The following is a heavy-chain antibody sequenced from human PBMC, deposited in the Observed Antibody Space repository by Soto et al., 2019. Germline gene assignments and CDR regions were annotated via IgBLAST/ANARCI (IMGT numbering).Heavy chain of an antibody. CDR2: IIPILGIA. J-gene: IGHJ4*02. CDR3: AREYCSGDSCYLSY. V-gene: IGHV1-69*04. CDR1: GGTFSSYT. Sequence: SVKVSCKASGGTFSSYTISWVRQAPGQGLEWMGRIIPILGIANYAQKFQGRVTIIADKSTSTAYMELSSLRSEDTAVYYCAREYCSGDSCYLSYWGQGTLVTVSS. D-gene: IGHD2-15*01.